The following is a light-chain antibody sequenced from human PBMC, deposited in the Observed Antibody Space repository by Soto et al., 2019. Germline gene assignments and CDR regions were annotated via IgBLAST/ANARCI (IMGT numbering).Light chain of an antibody. V-gene: IGKV3-15*01. CDR1: QSVSTK. CDR2: GAS. J-gene: IGKJ1*01. CDR3: QQYNNWPPWT. Sequence: IVLTHSPGTLSLAPGGGGTLACGGSQSVSTKLAWYQQKHGQAPSLLIYGASTRATDIPARFSGSGSGTEFTLTISSLQSEDFAVYYCQQYNNWPPWTFGQGTKVDIK.